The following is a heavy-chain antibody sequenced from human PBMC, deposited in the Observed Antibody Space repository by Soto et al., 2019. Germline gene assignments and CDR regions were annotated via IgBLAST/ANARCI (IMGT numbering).Heavy chain of an antibody. CDR3: AKGTLPYCSGYRCYPFDY. Sequence: PSETLSLTCTVSGGSISNGGYYWSWIRQHPGKGLEWIGYIYYSGSTYYNPSLKSRVTISVDTSKNQFSLKLTSVTAADTAVYYCAKGTLPYCSGYRCYPFDYWGQGTLVTVSS. CDR1: GGSISNGGYY. D-gene: IGHD2-15*01. J-gene: IGHJ4*02. CDR2: IYYSGST. V-gene: IGHV4-31*03.